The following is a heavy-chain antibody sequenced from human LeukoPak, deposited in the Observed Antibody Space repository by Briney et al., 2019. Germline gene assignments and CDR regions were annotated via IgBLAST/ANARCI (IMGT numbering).Heavy chain of an antibody. CDR2: IRYDGSNK. J-gene: IGHJ5*02. CDR1: GFTFSSYG. D-gene: IGHD3-9*01. V-gene: IGHV3-30*02. Sequence: PGGSLRLSCAASGFTFSSYGMHWVRQAPGKGLEWVAFIRYDGSNKYYADSVKGRFTISRDNSKNTLYLQMNSLRAEDTAVYYCARMILTGPGRWFDPWGQGTLVTVSS. CDR3: ARMILTGPGRWFDP.